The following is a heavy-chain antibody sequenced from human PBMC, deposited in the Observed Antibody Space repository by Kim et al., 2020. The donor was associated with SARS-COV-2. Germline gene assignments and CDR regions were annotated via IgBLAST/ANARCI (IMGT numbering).Heavy chain of an antibody. Sequence: GGSLRRSCAASGFTFSSYAMHWVRQAPGKGLEWVAVISYDGSNKYYADSVKGRFTISRDNSKNTLYLQMNSLRAEDTAVYYCARDGEEWLRFFDYWDQGT. D-gene: IGHD5-12*01. CDR2: ISYDGSNK. J-gene: IGHJ4*02. CDR1: GFTFSSYA. V-gene: IGHV3-30*04. CDR3: ARDGEEWLRFFDY.